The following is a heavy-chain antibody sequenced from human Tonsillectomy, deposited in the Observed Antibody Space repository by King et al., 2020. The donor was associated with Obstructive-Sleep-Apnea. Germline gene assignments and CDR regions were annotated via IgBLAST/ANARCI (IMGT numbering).Heavy chain of an antibody. J-gene: IGHJ4*02. CDR2: VKSKTDGGTT. Sequence: VQLVESGGGLVKPGGSLRLSCAASGFTFSNAWMSWVRQAPGKGLEWVGRVKSKTDGGTTDYAAPVNGRVTDSRDDSKNTLYLQMNSLKTEDTAVYYCTTNRAHYDSSRQNVISDSVDSWGQGTLVTVSS. CDR3: TTNRAHYDSSRQNVISDSVDS. CDR1: GFTFSNAW. D-gene: IGHD3-22*01. V-gene: IGHV3-15*01.